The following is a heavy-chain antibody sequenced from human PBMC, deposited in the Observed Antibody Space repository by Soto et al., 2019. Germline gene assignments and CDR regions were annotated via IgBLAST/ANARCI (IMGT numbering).Heavy chain of an antibody. CDR2: IYYSGST. J-gene: IGHJ4*02. Sequence: QLQLQESGPGLVKPSETLSLTCTVSGGSISSYYWGWIRRPPGKGLEWIGSIYYSGSTYYNPSLKSRVTISVATSKNQFSLKLSSVTAADTAVYYCARRWGYSFDYWGQGTLVTVSS. D-gene: IGHD7-27*01. V-gene: IGHV4-39*01. CDR1: GGSISSYY. CDR3: ARRWGYSFDY.